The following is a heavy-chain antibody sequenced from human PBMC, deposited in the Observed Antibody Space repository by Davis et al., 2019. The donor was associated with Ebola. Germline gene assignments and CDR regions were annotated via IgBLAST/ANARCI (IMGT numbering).Heavy chain of an antibody. CDR3: ARVERWLQSLDY. D-gene: IGHD5-24*01. Sequence: PGGSLRLSCAASGFNFSDYYMSWIRQAPGKGLEWASYISSSSSYTNYADSVKGRFTISRDNAKNSLYLQMNSLRAEDTAVYYCARVERWLQSLDYWGQGTLVTVSS. V-gene: IGHV3-11*06. CDR1: GFNFSDYY. CDR2: ISSSSSYT. J-gene: IGHJ4*02.